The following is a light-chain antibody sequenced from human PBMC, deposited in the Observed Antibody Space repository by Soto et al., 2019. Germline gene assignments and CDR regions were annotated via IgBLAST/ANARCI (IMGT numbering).Light chain of an antibody. CDR3: QQSYSTPIT. J-gene: IGKJ5*01. CDR1: RNIGSW. Sequence: DIQMTQSPSTLSASIGDRVTITCRASRNIGSWLAWYQQKAGKAPNLLIYKASTLETGVPSRFSGSASGTEFTLTISTLQPDDFATYYCQQSYSTPITFGQGTRLEIK. CDR2: KAS. V-gene: IGKV1-5*03.